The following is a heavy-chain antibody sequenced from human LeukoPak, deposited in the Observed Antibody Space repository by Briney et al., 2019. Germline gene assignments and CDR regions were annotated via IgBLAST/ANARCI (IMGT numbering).Heavy chain of an antibody. D-gene: IGHD4-17*01. CDR3: AKDGAGDGDYVPFFDY. V-gene: IGHV3-30-3*01. J-gene: IGHJ4*02. Sequence: PGGSLRLSCAASGFTFSSYAMHWVRQAPGKGLEWVAVISYDGSNKYYADSVKGRFTISRDNSKNTLYLQMNSLRAEDTAVYYCAKDGAGDGDYVPFFDYWGQGTLVTVSS. CDR2: ISYDGSNK. CDR1: GFTFSSYA.